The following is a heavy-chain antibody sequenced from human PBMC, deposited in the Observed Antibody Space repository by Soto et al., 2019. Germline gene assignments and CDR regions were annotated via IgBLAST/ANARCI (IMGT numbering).Heavy chain of an antibody. J-gene: IGHJ6*02. CDR1: GGTFSSYA. CDR3: ARDYYDSSGYSPYYYYYGMDV. V-gene: IGHV1-69*13. D-gene: IGHD3-22*01. Sequence: PVKVSCKASGGTFSSYAISWVRQAPGQGLEWMGGIIPIFGTANYAQKFQGRVTITADESTSTAYMELSSLRSEDTAVYYCARDYYDSSGYSPYYYYYGMDVWGQGTTVTVSS. CDR2: IIPIFGTA.